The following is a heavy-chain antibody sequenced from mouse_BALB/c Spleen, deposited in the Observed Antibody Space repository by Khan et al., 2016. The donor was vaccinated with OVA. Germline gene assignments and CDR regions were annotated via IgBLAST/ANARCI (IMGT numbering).Heavy chain of an antibody. CDR3: ARGDYWYFDV. CDR2: INPYTGEP. D-gene: IGHD2-13*01. J-gene: IGHJ1*01. CDR1: GYTFTNYG. Sequence: QVQLVESGPELKKPGATVKISCKASGYTFTNYGMNWVKQTPGKGLEWIGWINPYTGEPTYAHDFKEQVAFSLETSASTAYLQISNLKNEDTATYFCARGDYWYFDVWGEGTTVTVSS. V-gene: IGHV9-3-1*01.